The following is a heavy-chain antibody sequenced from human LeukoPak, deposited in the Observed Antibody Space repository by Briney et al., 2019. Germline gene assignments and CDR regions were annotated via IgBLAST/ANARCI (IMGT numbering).Heavy chain of an antibody. D-gene: IGHD4-17*01. J-gene: IGHJ3*02. CDR1: GFTFSSYG. CDR2: IWYDGSNK. CDR3: ARNQDYGVYNSVGAFDI. Sequence: ERSLRLSCAASGFTFSSYGMHWVRQAPGKGLEWVAVIWYDGSNKYYADSVKGRFTISRDNSKNTLYLQMNSLRAEDTAVYYCARNQDYGVYNSVGAFDIWGQGTMVTVSS. V-gene: IGHV3-33*01.